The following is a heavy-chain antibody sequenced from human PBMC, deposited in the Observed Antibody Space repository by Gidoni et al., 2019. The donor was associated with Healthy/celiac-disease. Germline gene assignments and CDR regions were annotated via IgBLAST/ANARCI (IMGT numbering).Heavy chain of an antibody. D-gene: IGHD4-4*01. V-gene: IGHV1-3*01. Sequence: VQLVQSGAEVKKPGASVKVSCKASGYTFTSYAMHWVRQAPGQRREWMGWINAGNGNTKDSQHFQGRGTITRDTSASTVYMELSSLRSEDTAVYYCARDGGALKYSNYDYWGQGTLVTVSS. CDR3: ARDGGALKYSNYDY. J-gene: IGHJ4*02. CDR2: INAGNGNT. CDR1: GYTFTSYA.